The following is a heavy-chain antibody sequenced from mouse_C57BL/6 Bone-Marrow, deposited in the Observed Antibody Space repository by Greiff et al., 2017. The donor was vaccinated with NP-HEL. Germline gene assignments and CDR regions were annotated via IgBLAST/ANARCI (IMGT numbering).Heavy chain of an antibody. J-gene: IGHJ3*01. V-gene: IGHV5-4*01. Sequence: EVQGVESGGGLVKPGGSLKLSCAASGFTFSSYAMSWVRQTPEKRLEWVATISDGGSYTYYPDNVKGRFTISRDNAKNNLYLQMSHLKSEDTAMYYCARARSWFAYWGQGTLVTVSA. CDR1: GFTFSSYA. CDR2: ISDGGSYT. CDR3: ARARSWFAY.